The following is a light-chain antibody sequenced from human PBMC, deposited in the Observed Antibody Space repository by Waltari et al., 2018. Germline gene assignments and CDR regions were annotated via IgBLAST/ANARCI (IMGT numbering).Light chain of an antibody. V-gene: IGKV3-15*01. J-gene: IGKJ1*01. CDR1: QSVRNN. CDR2: GAS. Sequence: ELVMTQSPATLSVSPGERPTLSCRASQSVRNNLVWYQQKPGQAPRLLIYGASTRVTGIPARFSGSGSGTEFTRTISSLQSEDFAGYYCQHENNWPPWTFGQGTKVEIK. CDR3: QHENNWPPWT.